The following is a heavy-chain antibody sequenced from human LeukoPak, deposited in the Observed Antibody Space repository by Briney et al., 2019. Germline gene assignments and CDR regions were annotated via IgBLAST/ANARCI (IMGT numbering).Heavy chain of an antibody. CDR3: AIVNGGYCSGGRCSDY. V-gene: IGHV3-23*01. J-gene: IGHJ4*02. CDR2: ISGSGGSI. CDR1: GFSFSNYI. Sequence: GGSLRLSCAASGFSFSNYIMNWVRQAPGKGLERVSDISGSGGSIYQADSVKGRFTISRDNSKNTLYLQMNSLRAEDTAVYYCAIVNGGYCSGGRCSDYWGQGTLVTVSS. D-gene: IGHD2-15*01.